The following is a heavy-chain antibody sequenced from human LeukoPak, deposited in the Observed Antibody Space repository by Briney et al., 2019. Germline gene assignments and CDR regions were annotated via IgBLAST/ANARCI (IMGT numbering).Heavy chain of an antibody. CDR3: AKDVGLGSATRCNTCHASDL. D-gene: IGHD2-15*01. CDR1: GFAFGSYG. CDR2: LRYDGVDK. Sequence: GGSLRLSCAASGFAFGSYGMHWVRQAPGKGLEWVAFLRYDGVDKYYADSVRGRFTVSRDNSKSTLYLQMASLRHEDTAVYYCAKDVGLGSATRCNTCHASDLWGQGTTVSVSS. V-gene: IGHV3-30*02. J-gene: IGHJ3*01.